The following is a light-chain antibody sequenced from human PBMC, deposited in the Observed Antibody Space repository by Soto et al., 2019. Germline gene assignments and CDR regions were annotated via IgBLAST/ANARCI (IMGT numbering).Light chain of an antibody. J-gene: IGKJ4*02. CDR1: QSIRSY. Sequence: DIQMTQSPSSLSASVGAIVTITCRASQSIRSYLYWYQQKPGKAPKLLIYAASSLQSGVPSMFSGSGSGTDFTLPISSLQPEDFATYYFQPSYSTPGGLTCCGGTKVEI. CDR3: QPSYSTPGGLT. CDR2: AAS. V-gene: IGKV1-39*01.